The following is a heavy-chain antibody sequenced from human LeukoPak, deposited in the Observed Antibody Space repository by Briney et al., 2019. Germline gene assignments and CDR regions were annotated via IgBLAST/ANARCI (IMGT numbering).Heavy chain of an antibody. CDR3: AKDRQQLGQFDD. CDR1: GFTFSSYG. Sequence: GGSRRLSCAASGFTFSSYGMHWVRQAPVKGMEWVAVISYDGSNKYYADSVKGRFTISRDNSKNTLYLQMNSLRAEDTAVYYCAKDRQQLGQFDDWGQGTLVTVSS. CDR2: ISYDGSNK. J-gene: IGHJ4*02. V-gene: IGHV3-30*18. D-gene: IGHD6-13*01.